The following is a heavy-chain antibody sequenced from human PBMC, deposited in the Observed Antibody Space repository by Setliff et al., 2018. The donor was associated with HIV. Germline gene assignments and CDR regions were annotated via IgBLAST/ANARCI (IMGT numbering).Heavy chain of an antibody. CDR2: ISAYNGNT. CDR1: GYTFTSYG. J-gene: IGHJ6*02. Sequence: ASVKVSCKASGYTFTSYGISWVRQAPGQGLEWMGWISAYNGNTNYAQKLQGRVTMTTDTSTSTAYMELRSLRSDDTAVYYCARVGCSGGRCYSTPDYYYHYGMDVWGQGTTVTVSS. V-gene: IGHV1-18*01. CDR3: ARVGCSGGRCYSTPDYYYHYGMDV. D-gene: IGHD2-15*01.